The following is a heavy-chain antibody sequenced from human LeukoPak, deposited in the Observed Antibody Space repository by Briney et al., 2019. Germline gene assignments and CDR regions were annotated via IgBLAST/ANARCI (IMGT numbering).Heavy chain of an antibody. CDR1: GFSFSSYN. D-gene: IGHD1-26*01. Sequence: GGSLRLSCAASGFSFSSYNMNWVRQAPGKGPEWVSSITSSSSYIYYADSVKGRFIISRDNAKNSLYLQMDSLRVEDTAVYYCARDPYSGSYGPYYYYYMDVWGKGTTVTISS. J-gene: IGHJ6*03. CDR2: ITSSSSYI. CDR3: ARDPYSGSYGPYYYYYMDV. V-gene: IGHV3-21*06.